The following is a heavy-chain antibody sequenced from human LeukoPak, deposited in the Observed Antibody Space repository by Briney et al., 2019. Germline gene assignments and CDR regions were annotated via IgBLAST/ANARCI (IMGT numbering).Heavy chain of an antibody. Sequence: SVNVSCKASGYTFTGYYMHSVRQAPGQALEWMGWINPNTCGTNYAQNFHGRVTMTRDTSIRTAYMELSRLRSDDTAVYYCARDSGWYNWFDPWGQGTLVTVSS. D-gene: IGHD6-19*01. V-gene: IGHV1-2*02. CDR2: INPNTCGT. J-gene: IGHJ5*02. CDR3: ARDSGWYNWFDP. CDR1: GYTFTGYY.